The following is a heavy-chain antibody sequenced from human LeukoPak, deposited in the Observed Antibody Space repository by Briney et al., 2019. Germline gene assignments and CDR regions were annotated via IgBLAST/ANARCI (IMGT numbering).Heavy chain of an antibody. D-gene: IGHD5-18*01. V-gene: IGHV4-34*01. CDR2: IYQSGST. Sequence: PSETLSLSCVVYGVSFSGYYWSWIRQPPGKGLEWIGEIYQSGSTNYNPSLKSRVTIAVDTSKNQFSLKLSSVTAADTAVYYCARVDSVSGYSYGGFGYFDYWGQGTLVTVSS. J-gene: IGHJ4*02. CDR3: ARVDSVSGYSYGGFGYFDY. CDR1: GVSFSGYY.